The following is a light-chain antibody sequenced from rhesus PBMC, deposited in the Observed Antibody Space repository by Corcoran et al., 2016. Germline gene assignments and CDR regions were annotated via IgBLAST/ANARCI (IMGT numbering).Light chain of an antibody. CDR1: QSVITY. Sequence: QVILTQSPATLSLSPGERATLSCRASQSVITYLAWNQQKPGQAPKLLLYGASSRANCLPDRFSGNGSGTDFTLTLSSLEPEDFAVYYCQKYSSSPLTFGGGTRVELK. CDR2: GAS. V-gene: IGKV3-53*02. CDR3: QKYSSSPLT. J-gene: IGKJ4*01.